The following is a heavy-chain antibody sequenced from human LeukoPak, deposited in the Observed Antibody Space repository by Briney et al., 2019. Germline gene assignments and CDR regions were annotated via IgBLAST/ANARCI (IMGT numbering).Heavy chain of an antibody. D-gene: IGHD5-18*01. V-gene: IGHV1-2*06. CDR3: ARTWIQPLAPDLDL. J-gene: IGHJ4*01. CDR1: GYTFSGHY. Sequence: ASVKVSCKASGYTFSGHYLHWVRQAPGQGLEWMGRINPNTGVTQYTENFQGRVTMTGDTSISTAYMELNGLRSDDTAIYYCARTWIQPLAPDLDLWGQGTLVTVSS. CDR2: INPNTGVT.